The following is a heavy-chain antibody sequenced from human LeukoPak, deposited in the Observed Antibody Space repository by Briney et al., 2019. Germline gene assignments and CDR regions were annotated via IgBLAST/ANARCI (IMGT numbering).Heavy chain of an antibody. Sequence: ASVKVSCKASGYTFTSYYMHWVRQAPGQGLEWMGIINPSGGSTSYAQKFQGRVTMTRDTSTSTVYMELSSLRSEDTAVYYCARDKGFDSGSYFGPRAWFDPWGQGTLVTVSS. CDR3: ARDKGFDSGSYFGPRAWFDP. J-gene: IGHJ5*02. CDR1: GYTFTSYY. CDR2: INPSGGST. D-gene: IGHD1-26*01. V-gene: IGHV1-46*01.